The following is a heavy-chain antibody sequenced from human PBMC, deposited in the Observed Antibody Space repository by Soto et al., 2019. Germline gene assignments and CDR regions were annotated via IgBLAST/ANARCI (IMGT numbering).Heavy chain of an antibody. V-gene: IGHV1-69*13. D-gene: IGHD3-3*01. CDR2: IIPIFGTA. CDR1: GGTFSSYA. J-gene: IGHJ6*02. Sequence: GASVKVSCKASGGTFSSYAISWVRQAPGQGLEWMGGIIPIFGTANYAQKFQGRVTITADESTSTTYMELSSLRSEDTAVYYCARGREYYDFWSGYGGGTKYYYYGMDVWGQGTTVTVSS. CDR3: ARGREYYDFWSGYGGGTKYYYYGMDV.